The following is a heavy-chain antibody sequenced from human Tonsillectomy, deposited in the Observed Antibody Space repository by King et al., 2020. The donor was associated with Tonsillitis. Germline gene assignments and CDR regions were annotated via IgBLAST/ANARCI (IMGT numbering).Heavy chain of an antibody. V-gene: IGHV3-74*01. CDR2: IKSDGSST. D-gene: IGHD3-9*01. Sequence: VQLVESGGGLVQPGGSLRLSCAASGFTFSNYWMHWVRQAPGKGLVWVSRIKSDGSSTTYADSVKGRFTISRGNAKNTLYLQMNSLRAVDTAVYYCARAPHDILTGYSPVDYWGQGTLVTVSS. CDR3: ARAPHDILTGYSPVDY. J-gene: IGHJ4*02. CDR1: GFTFSNYW.